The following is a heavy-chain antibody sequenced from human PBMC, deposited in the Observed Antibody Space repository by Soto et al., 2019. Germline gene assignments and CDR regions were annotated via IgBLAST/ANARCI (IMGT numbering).Heavy chain of an antibody. V-gene: IGHV3-30-3*01. D-gene: IGHD3-22*01. J-gene: IGHJ6*02. CDR2: ISDDGGKK. CDR3: ARDTYLDISGPTYYYYYGIDV. CDR1: GFTFTDYA. Sequence: QVQLVESGGGVVQPGRSLRLSCAASGFTFTDYALHWVRQAPGKGLEWVAVISDDGGKKYYADSVKGRFTISRDNSKNTVYLQRDRVRVEDTAVYYCARDTYLDISGPTYYYYYGIDVWGQGTTVTVSS.